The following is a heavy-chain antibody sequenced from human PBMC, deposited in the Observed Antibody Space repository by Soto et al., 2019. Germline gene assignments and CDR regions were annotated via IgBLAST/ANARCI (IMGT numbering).Heavy chain of an antibody. D-gene: IGHD3-16*01. V-gene: IGHV3-21*01. CDR1: GFTFSIYS. CDR3: ARGDVGDYYGMDV. J-gene: IGHJ6*02. Sequence: EVQLVESGGGLVKPGGSLRLSCAASGFTFSIYSMNWVRQAPGKGLEWVSSISSRRSYIYYADSVKGRFTISRDNAKNSLYMQMNSLRAEDTAVYYCARGDVGDYYGMDVWGQGTTVTVS. CDR2: ISSRRSYI.